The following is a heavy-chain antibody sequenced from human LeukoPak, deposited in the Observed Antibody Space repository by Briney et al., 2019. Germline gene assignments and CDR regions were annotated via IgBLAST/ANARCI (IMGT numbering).Heavy chain of an antibody. CDR3: ARSDYYDSSGNYYFDY. J-gene: IGHJ4*02. CDR1: GFTFSSYW. V-gene: IGHV3-7*01. D-gene: IGHD3-22*01. CDR2: IKQGGIEK. Sequence: GGSLRLSXAVSGFTFSSYWMSWVRQAPGKGLEWVANIKQGGIEKNYVDSVKGRFTISRDNAKNSLYLQMNSLRDEDTAVYYCARSDYYDSSGNYYFDYWGQGTLVTVSS.